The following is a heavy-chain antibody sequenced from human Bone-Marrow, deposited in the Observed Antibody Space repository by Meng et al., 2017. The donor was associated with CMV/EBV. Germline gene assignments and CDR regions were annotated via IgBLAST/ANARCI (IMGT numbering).Heavy chain of an antibody. CDR2: INPNSGGT. J-gene: IGHJ3*02. D-gene: IGHD3-22*01. CDR1: GYSFSGYY. CDR3: ARESYDSSGSPIGDAFDI. V-gene: IGHV1-2*06. Sequence: ASVKVSCKASGYSFSGYYIHWLRQAPGQGLEWLGRINPNSGGTNYAQKFQGRVTMTRDTSISTAYMELSRLRSDDTAVYYCARESYDSSGSPIGDAFDIWGQGTMVTVS.